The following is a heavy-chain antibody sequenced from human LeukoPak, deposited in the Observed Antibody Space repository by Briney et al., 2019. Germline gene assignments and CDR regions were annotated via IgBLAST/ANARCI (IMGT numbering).Heavy chain of an antibody. J-gene: IGHJ4*02. CDR2: IKFDGSDK. D-gene: IGHD6-19*01. Sequence: GGSLRLSCAASGFTFSNYWMSWVRQAPGKGLEWVANIKFDGSDKFYVDSVKGRFTISRDNAKNLLFLQMNSLRAEDTAVYYCAKSDEWLIHGDYWGQGTLVTVSS. V-gene: IGHV3-7*03. CDR3: AKSDEWLIHGDY. CDR1: GFTFSNYW.